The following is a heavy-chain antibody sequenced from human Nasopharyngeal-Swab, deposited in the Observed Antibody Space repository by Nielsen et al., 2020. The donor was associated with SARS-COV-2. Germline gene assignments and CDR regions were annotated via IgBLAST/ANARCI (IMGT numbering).Heavy chain of an antibody. J-gene: IGHJ4*02. V-gene: IGHV1-69*13. CDR1: GGTFSSYA. D-gene: IGHD3-10*01. CDR2: IIPIFGTA. CDR3: ARDLARPQRQYYYGSGSYYRDGFNY. Sequence: SVKVSCKASGGTFSSYAISWVRQAPGQGLEWMGGIIPIFGTANYAQKFQGRVTITADGSTSTAYMELSSLRSEDTAVYYCARDLARPQRQYYYGSGSYYRDGFNYWGQGTLVTVSS.